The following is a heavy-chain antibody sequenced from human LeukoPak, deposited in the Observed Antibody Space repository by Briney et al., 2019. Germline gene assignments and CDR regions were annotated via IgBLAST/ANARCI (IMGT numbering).Heavy chain of an antibody. D-gene: IGHD1-26*01. CDR2: IHYNGIT. CDR1: GSMYNYY. CDR3: ARHISSGGTYAHFDY. V-gene: IGHV4-59*08. Sequence: PSETLSLTCTVPGSMYNYYWSWIRQPPGKGLEWIGYIHYNGITNYNPSLKTRVTMSLDTSKNQVSLNLNSVTAADTAVYYCARHISSGGTYAHFDYWGQGTLVTVSS. J-gene: IGHJ4*02.